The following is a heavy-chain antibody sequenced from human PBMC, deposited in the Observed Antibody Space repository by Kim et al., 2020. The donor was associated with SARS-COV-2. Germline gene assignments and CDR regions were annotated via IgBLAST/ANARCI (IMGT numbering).Heavy chain of an antibody. J-gene: IGHJ4*01. V-gene: IGHV3-33*06. CDR1: GFSFSSYG. CDR3: AKGRVDSSGWYYCDH. CDR2: IWYDGNNK. D-gene: IGHD6-19*01. Sequence: GGSLRLSCAASGFSFSSYGMHWVRQAPGKGLEWVAVIWYDGNNKYYGHSVKGRFTISRDNSKNTLYLQMNNLRAGDTAVYYCAKGRVDSSGWYYCDHWG.